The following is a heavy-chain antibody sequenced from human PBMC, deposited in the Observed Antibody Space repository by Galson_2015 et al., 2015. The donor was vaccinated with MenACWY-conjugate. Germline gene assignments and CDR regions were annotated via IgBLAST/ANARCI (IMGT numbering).Heavy chain of an antibody. D-gene: IGHD2-15*01. J-gene: IGHJ4*02. Sequence: SLRLSCAASGFTASLYYMIWVRQAPGKGLEWVSGTSGGGANTYYADSVKGRFSISRDNSKNTLFLQMNSLRAEDTAIYYCAKIRRHCTSSSCYSLTDFDSSGQGTLVTVSS. CDR3: AKIRRHCTSSSCYSLTDFDS. CDR2: TSGGGANT. CDR1: GFTASLYY. V-gene: IGHV3-23*01.